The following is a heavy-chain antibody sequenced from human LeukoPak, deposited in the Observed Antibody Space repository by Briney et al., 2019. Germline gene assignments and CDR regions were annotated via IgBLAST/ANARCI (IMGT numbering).Heavy chain of an antibody. J-gene: IGHJ6*03. Sequence: PSETLSLTCTVSGGSISSGSYYWSWIRQPAGKGLEWIGRIYTSGSTNYNPSLKGRVAISVDTSKNQFSLKLSSVTAADTAVYYCARGPNCSSTSCYRGLYYYYYMDVWGKGTTVTVSS. CDR1: GGSISSGSYY. V-gene: IGHV4-61*02. CDR2: IYTSGST. D-gene: IGHD2-2*02. CDR3: ARGPNCSSTSCYRGLYYYYYMDV.